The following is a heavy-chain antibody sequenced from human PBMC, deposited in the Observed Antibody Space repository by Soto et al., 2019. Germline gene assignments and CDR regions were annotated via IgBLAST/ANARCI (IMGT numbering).Heavy chain of an antibody. CDR1: GYTITCCA. V-gene: IGHV1-3*01. D-gene: IGHD2-21*02. J-gene: IGHJ4*02. CDR3: AGIIVAVTALDS. CDR2: FNAGDGDT. Sequence: ASVKVSCKASGYTITCCAMHWVRQAPGQRPEWMGWFNAGDGDTKYSQKFQGRVTITRDTSASTAYMELSSLRSEDTAVYYCAGIIVAVTALDSWGEGTRVPAPS.